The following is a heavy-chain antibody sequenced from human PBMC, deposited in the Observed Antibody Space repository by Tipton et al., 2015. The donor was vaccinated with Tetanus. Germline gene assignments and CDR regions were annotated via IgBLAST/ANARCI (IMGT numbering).Heavy chain of an antibody. V-gene: IGHV1-2*02. Sequence: QVQLVQSGAEVKKPGASVKVSCKASGYTFTGYYMHWVRQAPGQGLEWMGWINPNSGGTNYAQKFQGRVTMTRDTSISTAYMELSRLRSDDTAVYYCARESSHSSVNYYFDYWGQGTLVTVSS. CDR1: GYTFTGYY. CDR2: INPNSGGT. J-gene: IGHJ4*02. CDR3: ARESSHSSVNYYFDY. D-gene: IGHD6-25*01.